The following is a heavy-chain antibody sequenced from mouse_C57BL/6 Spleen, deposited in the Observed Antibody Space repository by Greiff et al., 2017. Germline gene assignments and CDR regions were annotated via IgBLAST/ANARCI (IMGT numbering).Heavy chain of an antibody. CDR2: IDPSDSET. CDR1: GYTFTSYW. D-gene: IGHD1-1*01. J-gene: IGHJ2*01. V-gene: IGHV1-52*01. CDR3: AGEEGITTVYYFDD. Sequence: VQLQQPGAELVRPGSSVKLSCKASGYTFTSYWMHWVKQRPIQGLEWIGNIDPSDSETHYNQKFKDKATLTVDKSSSTAYMQLSSLTSEDSAVYYCAGEEGITTVYYFDDWGQGTTLTVSS.